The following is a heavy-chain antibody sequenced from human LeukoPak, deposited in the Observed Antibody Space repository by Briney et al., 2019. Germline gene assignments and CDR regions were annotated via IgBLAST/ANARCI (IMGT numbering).Heavy chain of an antibody. J-gene: IGHJ4*02. CDR1: GYTLTEFS. V-gene: IGHV1-24*01. CDR2: FGPEDGET. Sequence: ASVKVSCKVSGYTLTEFSMHWVRQAPGKGLEWVGGFGPEDGETIYAQKFQGRVTMTEDTSTDTAYMELSSLRSEDTAVYYCATVYYYGSGSHYYFDYWGQGTLVTVSS. D-gene: IGHD3-10*01. CDR3: ATVYYYGSGSHYYFDY.